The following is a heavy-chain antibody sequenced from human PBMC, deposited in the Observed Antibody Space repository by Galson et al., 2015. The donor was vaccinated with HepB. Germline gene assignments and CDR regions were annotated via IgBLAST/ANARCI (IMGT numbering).Heavy chain of an antibody. CDR2: ISYDGSNK. CDR1: GFTFSSYA. D-gene: IGHD2-2*02. J-gene: IGHJ3*02. CDR3: AREFMDVVVPAAISYAFDI. Sequence: SLRLSCAASGFTFSSYAMHWVRQAPGKGLEWVAVISYDGSNKYYADSVKGRFTISRDNSKNTLYLQMNSLRAEDTAVYYCAREFMDVVVPAAISYAFDIWGQGTMVTVSS. V-gene: IGHV3-30*04.